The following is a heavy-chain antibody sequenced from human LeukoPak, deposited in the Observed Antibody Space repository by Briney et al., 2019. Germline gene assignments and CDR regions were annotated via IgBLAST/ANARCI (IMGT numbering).Heavy chain of an antibody. D-gene: IGHD6-13*01. CDR2: IYYSGST. CDR1: GGSISSYY. CDR3: AREGWQAAAGRGRNYYYYMDV. V-gene: IGHV4-59*01. Sequence: SETLSLTCTVSGGSISSYYWSWIRQPPGKGLEWIGYIYYSGSTNYNPSLKSRVTISVDTSKNQFSLKLSSVTAADTAVCYCAREGWQAAAGRGRNYYYYMDVWGKGTTVTVSS. J-gene: IGHJ6*03.